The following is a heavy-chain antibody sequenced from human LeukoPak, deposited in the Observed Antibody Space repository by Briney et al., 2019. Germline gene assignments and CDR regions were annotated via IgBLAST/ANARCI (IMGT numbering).Heavy chain of an antibody. V-gene: IGHV3-20*04. CDR2: INWNGGST. J-gene: IGHJ6*03. D-gene: IGHD4-23*01. Sequence: GGSLRLSCAASGFTFDDCGMSWVRQAPGKGLEWVSGINWNGGSTGCADSVKGRFTISRDNAKNSLYLQMNSLRAEDTALYYCARGFFGGNSHYYYMDVRGKGTTVTVSS. CDR3: ARGFFGGNSHYYYMDV. CDR1: GFTFDDCG.